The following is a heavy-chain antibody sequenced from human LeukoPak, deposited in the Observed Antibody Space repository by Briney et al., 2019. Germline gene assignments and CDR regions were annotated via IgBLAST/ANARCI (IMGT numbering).Heavy chain of an antibody. CDR1: GFTFDDYG. D-gene: IGHD2-2*01. V-gene: IGHV3-20*04. CDR3: AREGCSSTSYTRDCAFDT. J-gene: IGHJ3*02. CDR2: INWNGGST. Sequence: GGSLRLSCAASGFTFDDYGMSWVRQAPGKGLEWVSGINWNGGSTGYADSVKGRFTISRDNAKNSLYLQMNSLRAEDTALYYCAREGCSSTSYTRDCAFDTWGQGTMVTVSS.